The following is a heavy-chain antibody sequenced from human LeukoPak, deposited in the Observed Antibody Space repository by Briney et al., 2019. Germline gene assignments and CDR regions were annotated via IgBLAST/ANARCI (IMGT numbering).Heavy chain of an antibody. Sequence: SETLSLTCTVSGGSISSSNYLWGCIRQPPGKGLEWFGSIYYSGSTYYNPSLKSRVTLSVDTSKNQFSLKLSSVTAADTAVYYCTRRRNYLSHFDYWGQGTLVTVSS. V-gene: IGHV4-39*07. J-gene: IGHJ4*02. CDR1: GGSISSSNYL. D-gene: IGHD1-7*01. CDR3: TRRRNYLSHFDY. CDR2: IYYSGST.